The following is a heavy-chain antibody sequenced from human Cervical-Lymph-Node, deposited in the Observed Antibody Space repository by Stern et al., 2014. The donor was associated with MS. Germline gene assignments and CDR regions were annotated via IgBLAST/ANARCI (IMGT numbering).Heavy chain of an antibody. CDR3: ARHVQGFDY. CDR2: IYPYDSDT. CDR1: GNSFTIYY. J-gene: IGHJ4*02. Sequence: EVQLVQSGAEVKKPGESLKISCKLSGNSFTIYYIAWGRKLPGKGLEWMGFIYPYDSDTPYSPSFQGQVTISADKSITTAYLQWSSLRASDTAMYYCARHVQGFDYWGQGTLVTVSS. V-gene: IGHV5-51*01.